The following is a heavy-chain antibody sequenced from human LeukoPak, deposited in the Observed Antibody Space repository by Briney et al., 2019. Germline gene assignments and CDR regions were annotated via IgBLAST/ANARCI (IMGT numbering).Heavy chain of an antibody. CDR3: ARDSGPFSGSYFAVDY. CDR1: GFTFSSYA. CDR2: ISYDGSNN. J-gene: IGHJ4*02. V-gene: IGHV3-30-3*01. D-gene: IGHD1-26*01. Sequence: GGSLRLSCAASGFTFSSYAMHWARQAPGKGLEWVAVISYDGSNNYYADSVKGRFTISRDNSKNTLYLQMNSLRAEDTAVYYCARDSGPFSGSYFAVDYWGQGTLVTVSS.